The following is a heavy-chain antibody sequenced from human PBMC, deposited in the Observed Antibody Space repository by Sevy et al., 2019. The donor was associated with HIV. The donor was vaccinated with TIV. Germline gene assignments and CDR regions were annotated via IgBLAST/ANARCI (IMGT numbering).Heavy chain of an antibody. CDR2: ITNSGSSI. V-gene: IGHV3-48*03. Sequence: GGSLRLSCTASGFTFSSYEMNWVRQAPGKGLEWVSYITNSGSSIYYSDSVRGRFTVSRDNAKNSWYLKMKSLRAEDTAVYYCARDLPPSATTVAHFDYWGRGTLVTVSS. CDR3: ARDLPPSATTVAHFDY. CDR1: GFTFSSYE. D-gene: IGHD4-17*01. J-gene: IGHJ4*02.